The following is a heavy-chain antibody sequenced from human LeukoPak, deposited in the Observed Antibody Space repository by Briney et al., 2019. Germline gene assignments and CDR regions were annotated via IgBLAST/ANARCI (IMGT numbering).Heavy chain of an antibody. CDR3: ARRVTTFLS. Sequence: GGSLRFSCSASGFDLSPYTMNWVRQAPGKGLEWVASISSTSTYMYYGDSLKGRFTISRDNAKNTLYLQLDSLRAEDTATHYCARRVTTFLSWGQGTLVIVSS. CDR2: ISSTSTYM. CDR1: GFDLSPYT. J-gene: IGHJ4*02. V-gene: IGHV3-21*01. D-gene: IGHD4-17*01.